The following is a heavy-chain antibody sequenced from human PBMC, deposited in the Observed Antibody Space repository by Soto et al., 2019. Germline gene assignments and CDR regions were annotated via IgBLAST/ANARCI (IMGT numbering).Heavy chain of an antibody. CDR1: GGSFSGYY. J-gene: IGHJ1*01. CDR2: INHSGST. CDR3: AKPGYSSGWYVQY. D-gene: IGHD6-19*01. Sequence: PSETLSLTCAVYGGSFSGYYWSWIRQPPGKGLEWIGEINHSGSTNYNPSLKSRVTISVDTSKNQFSLKLSSVTAADTAVYYCAKPGYSSGWYVQYWGQGTLVTVS. V-gene: IGHV4-34*01.